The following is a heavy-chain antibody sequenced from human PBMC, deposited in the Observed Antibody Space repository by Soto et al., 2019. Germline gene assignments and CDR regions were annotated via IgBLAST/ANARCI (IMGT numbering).Heavy chain of an antibody. J-gene: IGHJ4*02. Sequence: GESLKISCKGSGYSFTSYWIGWVRQMPGKGLEWMGIIYPGDSDTRYRPTFQGQVTISADKSISTAYLQWSSLKASDTAMYYCAKVSGSYYDPLDYWGQGTLVTVSS. CDR2: IYPGDSDT. CDR3: AKVSGSYYDPLDY. D-gene: IGHD1-26*01. CDR1: GYSFTSYW. V-gene: IGHV5-51*01.